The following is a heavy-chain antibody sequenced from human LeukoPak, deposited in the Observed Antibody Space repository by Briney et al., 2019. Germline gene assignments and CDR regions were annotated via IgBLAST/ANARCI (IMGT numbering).Heavy chain of an antibody. CDR3: AHRELVRGVPYYFDY. J-gene: IGHJ4*02. V-gene: IGHV2-5*02. CDR1: GFSLSTNGVG. Sequence: SGPTLVNPTQTLTLTCTFSGFSLSTNGVGVGWICQPPGKTLEWLALIYWDDDKRYSPSLKSRLTITKDTSKNQVVLTMTNMDPVDTATYYCAHRELVRGVPYYFDYWGQGTLVTVSS. CDR2: IYWDDDK. D-gene: IGHD3-10*01.